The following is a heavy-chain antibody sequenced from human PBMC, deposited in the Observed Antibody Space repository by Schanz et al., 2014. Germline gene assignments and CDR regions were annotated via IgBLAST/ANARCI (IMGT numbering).Heavy chain of an antibody. D-gene: IGHD5-12*01. J-gene: IGHJ6*02. CDR3: AKELNRRGGQTNFYYYYGMDV. CDR2: IYYNGTNK. Sequence: QVQLVESGGGVVQPGRSLRLSCAASGFNFSNYDIHWVRQAPGKGLEWVALIYYNGTNKYYADSVKGRFTISRDNSQNTLYRQMNTIRTEDTAVYNCAKELNRRGGQTNFYYYYGMDVWGQGTTVTVSS. V-gene: IGHV3-30*18. CDR1: GFNFSNYD.